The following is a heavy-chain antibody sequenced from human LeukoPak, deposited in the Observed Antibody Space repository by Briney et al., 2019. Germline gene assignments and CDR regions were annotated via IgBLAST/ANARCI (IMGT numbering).Heavy chain of an antibody. J-gene: IGHJ5*02. CDR2: ISSGSTYI. CDR1: GFTFSSYA. CDR3: ARELPYLDP. Sequence: GGSLRLSCAASGFTFSSYALNWVRQAPGKGREWVSPISSGSTYIYYADSVKGRFTISRDNAKNSLYLQMNSLRAEDTVVYFCARELPYLDPWGQGTLVTVSS. V-gene: IGHV3-21*06. D-gene: IGHD2-21*01.